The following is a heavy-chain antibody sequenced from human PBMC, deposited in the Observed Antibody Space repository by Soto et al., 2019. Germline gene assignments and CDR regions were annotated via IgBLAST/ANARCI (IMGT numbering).Heavy chain of an antibody. CDR2: ISYDGSNK. V-gene: IGHV3-30-3*01. CDR3: ARGYSYGPNWESDALDI. CDR1: GFTFRSYA. Sequence: QVQLVESGGGVVQPGGSLRLSCGASGFTFRSYAMHWVRQTPGKGLEWVAVISYDGSNKHYADSVKGRFSISRDNSKNTLYLQMYSLRPEDTAIYYCARGYSYGPNWESDALDIWGQAAMVTVSS. J-gene: IGHJ3*02. D-gene: IGHD5-18*01.